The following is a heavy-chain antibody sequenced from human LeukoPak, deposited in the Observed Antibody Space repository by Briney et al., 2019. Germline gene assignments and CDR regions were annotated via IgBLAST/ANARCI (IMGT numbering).Heavy chain of an antibody. CDR3: ARTTTYYYGSGSFYFDY. J-gene: IGHJ4*02. D-gene: IGHD3-10*01. CDR1: GFTFSSYW. CDR2: IKQDGSEK. V-gene: IGHV3-7*01. Sequence: GGSLRLSCAASGFTFSSYWMSWVRQAPGKGLEWVANIKQDGSEKYYVDSVKGRFTISRDNAKNSLYLQMNSLRAEDTAVYYCARTTTYYYGSGSFYFDYWGQGTLVTVSS.